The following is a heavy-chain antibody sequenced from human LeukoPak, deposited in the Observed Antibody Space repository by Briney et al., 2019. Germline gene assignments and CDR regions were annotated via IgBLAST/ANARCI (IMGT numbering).Heavy chain of an antibody. CDR1: GFTFSSYG. D-gene: IGHD5-18*01. J-gene: IGHJ4*02. Sequence: GRSLRLSCAASGFTFSSYGMHWVRQAPGKGLEWVAVISYDGSNKYYADSVKGRFTISRDNSKNTLYLQMNSLRAEDTAVYYCARVPYTAPTSLRLDYWGQGTLVTVSS. CDR2: ISYDGSNK. CDR3: ARVPYTAPTSLRLDY. V-gene: IGHV3-30*03.